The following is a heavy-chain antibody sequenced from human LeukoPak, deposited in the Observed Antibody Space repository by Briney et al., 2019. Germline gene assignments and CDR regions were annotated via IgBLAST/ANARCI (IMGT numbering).Heavy chain of an antibody. CDR2: IYTSGST. J-gene: IGHJ4*02. CDR3: ARGAYYYGSGSLDY. D-gene: IGHD3-10*01. V-gene: IGHV4-61*02. CDR1: GGSISSSSYY. Sequence: SETLSLTCTVSGGSISSSSYYWSWIRQPAGKGLEWIGRIYTSGSTNYNPSLKSRVAMSVDTSKNQFPLKLSSVTAADTAVYYCARGAYYYGSGSLDYWGQGTLVTVSS.